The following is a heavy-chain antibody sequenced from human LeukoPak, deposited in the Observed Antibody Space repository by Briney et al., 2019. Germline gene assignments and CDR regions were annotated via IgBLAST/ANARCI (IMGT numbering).Heavy chain of an antibody. J-gene: IGHJ3*02. CDR3: ARDHGGWYLDAFDI. Sequence: ASVKVSCKASGYTFSNYGISWVRQAPGQGLEWMGWIPTFIGNTNYAQKLQGRVTMTSDASTSTAYMELRSLRSDDTAVYYCARDHGGWYLDAFDIWGQGTMVTVSS. V-gene: IGHV1-18*01. D-gene: IGHD6-19*01. CDR2: IPTFIGNT. CDR1: GYTFSNYG.